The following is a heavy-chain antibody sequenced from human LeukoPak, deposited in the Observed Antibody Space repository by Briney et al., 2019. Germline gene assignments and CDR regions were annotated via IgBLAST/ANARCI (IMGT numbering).Heavy chain of an antibody. V-gene: IGHV1-24*01. CDR1: GYTLTELS. D-gene: IGHD3-22*01. Sequence: GASVKVSCTVSGYTLTELSIHWVRQAPGKGLEWMGGFDPEDGETIYAQKFQGRVTMTEDTSTDTAYMELSSLRSEDTAVYYCATHYYYDSSGYGFDYWGQGTLVTVSS. CDR3: ATHYYYDSSGYGFDY. CDR2: FDPEDGET. J-gene: IGHJ4*02.